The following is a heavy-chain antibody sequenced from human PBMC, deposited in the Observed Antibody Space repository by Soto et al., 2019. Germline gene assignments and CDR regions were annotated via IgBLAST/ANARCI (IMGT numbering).Heavy chain of an antibody. V-gene: IGHV4-34*01. CDR3: ARGSVDTVDSSGLYEY. D-gene: IGHD3-22*01. J-gene: IGHJ4*02. Sequence: KSSETLSLTCAVYGGSFSAYYWSWIRQPPGKGLEWIGEINHSGGTSYNPSLKSRVTISVDTPKSQFSLKLTSVTAADRAVYYCARGSVDTVDSSGLYEYWGQGTPVTVSS. CDR1: GGSFSAYY. CDR2: INHSGGT.